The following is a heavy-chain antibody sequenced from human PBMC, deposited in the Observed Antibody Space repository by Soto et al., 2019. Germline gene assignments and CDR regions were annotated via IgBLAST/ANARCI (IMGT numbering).Heavy chain of an antibody. Sequence: PGGSLRLSCAASGFTFSSYAMHWVRQAPGKGLEWVAVISYDGSNKYYADSVKGRFTISRDNSKNTLYLQMNSLRAEDTAVYYCARDSGLRLGELSSLGYWGQGTLVTVSS. CDR2: ISYDGSNK. CDR3: ARDSGLRLGELSSLGY. J-gene: IGHJ4*02. CDR1: GFTFSSYA. D-gene: IGHD3-16*02. V-gene: IGHV3-30-3*01.